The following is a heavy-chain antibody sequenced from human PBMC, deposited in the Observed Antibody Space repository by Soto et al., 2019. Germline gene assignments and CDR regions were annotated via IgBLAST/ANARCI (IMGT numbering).Heavy chain of an antibody. CDR2: IFQSGST. CDR3: ARGRGRYSSGWSWFDP. Sequence: SATLSLTCGVSGGTIRSPDWWTWVRQPPGKGLEWIGEIFQSGSTNYTPSLESRVTISVDKSKNQFSLTLTSVTAADTAVYFCARGRGRYSSGWSWFDPWGQGSLVTVS. D-gene: IGHD6-19*01. CDR1: GGTIRSPDW. J-gene: IGHJ5*02. V-gene: IGHV4-4*02.